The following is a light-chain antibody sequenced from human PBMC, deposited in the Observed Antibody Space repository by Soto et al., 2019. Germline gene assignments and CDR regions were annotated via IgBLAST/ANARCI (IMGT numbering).Light chain of an antibody. J-gene: IGLJ3*02. V-gene: IGLV2-8*01. CDR2: EVS. CDR1: SSDVGGHNY. CDR3: SSTAGNNNLV. Sequence: QSALTQSPSASGSPGQSVTISCTGTSSDVGGHNYVSWYQHHPGKAPKLIIYEVSKRPSGVPDRFSGSKSGNPASLTVSGLQAEDEAVYYCSSTAGNNNLVFGGGTKVTVL.